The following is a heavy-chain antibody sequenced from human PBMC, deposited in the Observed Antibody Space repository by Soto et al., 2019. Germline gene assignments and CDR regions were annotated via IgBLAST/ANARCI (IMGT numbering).Heavy chain of an antibody. CDR2: INSDGSST. D-gene: IGHD4-17*01. V-gene: IGHV3-74*01. J-gene: IGHJ4*02. CDR3: AFGRGDFGDPFDY. CDR1: GFTFSSYW. Sequence: GGSLRLSCAASGFTFSSYWMHWVRQAPGKGLVWVSRINSDGSSTSYADSVKGRFTISRDNAKNTLYLQMNSLRAEDTAVYYCAFGRGDFGDPFDYWGQGTLVTVSS.